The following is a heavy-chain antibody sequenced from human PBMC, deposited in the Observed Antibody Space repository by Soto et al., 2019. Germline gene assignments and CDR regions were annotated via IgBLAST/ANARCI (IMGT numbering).Heavy chain of an antibody. Sequence: GGSLRLSCAASGFTFSHHEMNWVRQAPGKGLERLSYITGGGAIIYYADSVKGRFTISRDNAKSSLYLQMNRLRAEDTPVYYCARDMRGYTYDVTPLDNWGQGVLVTVSS. CDR1: GFTFSHHE. D-gene: IGHD3-16*02. CDR2: ITGGGAII. CDR3: ARDMRGYTYDVTPLDN. V-gene: IGHV3-48*03. J-gene: IGHJ4*02.